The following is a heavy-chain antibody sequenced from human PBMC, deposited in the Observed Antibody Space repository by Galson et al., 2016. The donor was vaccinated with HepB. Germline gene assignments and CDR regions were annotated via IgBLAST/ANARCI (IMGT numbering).Heavy chain of an antibody. D-gene: IGHD3-10*01. V-gene: IGHV1-2*02. CDR3: ARVFTMVQGVTNTFYYYGMDV. CDR2: INPNSGGT. Sequence: SVKVSCKASGYTLTDYYIHWVRQAPGQGLEWMGWINPNSGGTNYAQKFQGRVTMTRDTSISTAYMELSGLKSDDTAVYYCARVFTMVQGVTNTFYYYGMDVWGQGTTVTVSS. CDR1: GYTLTDYY. J-gene: IGHJ6*02.